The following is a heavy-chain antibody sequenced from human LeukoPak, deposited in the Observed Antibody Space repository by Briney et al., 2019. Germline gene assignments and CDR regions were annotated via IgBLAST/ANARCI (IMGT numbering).Heavy chain of an antibody. V-gene: IGHV4-59*01. CDR1: GGSISSYY. Sequence: SETLSLTCTASGGSISSYYWSWLRQPPGKGLEWIGLIYYSGTTNYNPSPKSRVTMSVDTSKNYCSLNLSSVTAADTAVYYCARGLGAYRSFDYWGQGTLVTVSS. CDR2: IYYSGTT. J-gene: IGHJ4*02. D-gene: IGHD1-26*01. CDR3: ARGLGAYRSFDY.